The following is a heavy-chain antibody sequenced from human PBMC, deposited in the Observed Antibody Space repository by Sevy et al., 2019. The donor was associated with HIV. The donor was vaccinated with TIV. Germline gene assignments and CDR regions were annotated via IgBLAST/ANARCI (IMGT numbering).Heavy chain of an antibody. V-gene: IGHV4-59*12. CDR3: ARESIGAVGAFEY. J-gene: IGHJ4*02. D-gene: IGHD6-13*01. CDR1: GGSISNYF. CDR2: IYYSGST. Sequence: SETLSLTCTVSGGSISNYFWSWIRQPPGKGLEWIGYIYYSGSTNYNPSLKSRVTISVDTSKNQFSLKLSSVTAAYTAVYYCARESIGAVGAFEYWGQGTLVTVSS.